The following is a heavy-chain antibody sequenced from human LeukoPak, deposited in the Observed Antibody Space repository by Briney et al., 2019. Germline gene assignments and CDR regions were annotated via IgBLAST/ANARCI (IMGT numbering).Heavy chain of an antibody. D-gene: IGHD3-10*01. J-gene: IGHJ4*02. CDR3: ARALSNTVRGVGDY. CDR1: GFTFSNYW. Sequence: GGPLRLSCAAPGFTFSNYWMTWVRQVPGKGLMWVSRMSRDGSSTNYADSVKGRFTISGANAKTTLSLQGTSLRVRDTALISFARALSNTVRGVGDYWGQGTLVTVSS. CDR2: MSRDGSST. V-gene: IGHV3-74*01.